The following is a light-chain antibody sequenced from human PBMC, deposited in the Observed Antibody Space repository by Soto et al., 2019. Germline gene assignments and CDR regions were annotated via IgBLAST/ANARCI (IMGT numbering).Light chain of an antibody. CDR3: QQYNSFSWT. V-gene: IGKV1-5*01. CDR1: QSITIW. Sequence: DIQMTQSTSTLSASVGDSVTITCRASQSITIWLAWYQQKPGKAPKLLIYDASSLEGGVPSRFSGSGSGTEFTLTISGLQPDDFATYYCQQYNSFSWTFGQGTKVDI. J-gene: IGKJ1*01. CDR2: DAS.